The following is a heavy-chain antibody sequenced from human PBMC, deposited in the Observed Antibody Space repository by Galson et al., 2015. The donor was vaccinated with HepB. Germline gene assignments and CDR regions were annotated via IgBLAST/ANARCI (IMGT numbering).Heavy chain of an antibody. CDR1: GGTFSSYA. V-gene: IGHV1-69*01. Sequence: SCKASGGTFSSYAISWVRQAPGQGLEWMGGIIPIFGTANYAQKFQGRVTITADESTSTAYMELSSLRSEDTAVYYCASNYCSGGSCYSRAFEDYGMDVWGQGTTVTVSS. J-gene: IGHJ6*02. CDR2: IIPIFGTA. D-gene: IGHD2-15*01. CDR3: ASNYCSGGSCYSRAFEDYGMDV.